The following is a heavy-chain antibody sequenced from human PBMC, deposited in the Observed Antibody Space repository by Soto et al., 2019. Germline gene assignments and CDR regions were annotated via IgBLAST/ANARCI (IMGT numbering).Heavy chain of an antibody. J-gene: IGHJ4*02. CDR3: ARDNNDFWSLYPLAFDY. Sequence: SETLSLTCTVSGGSLTKYYWSWIRQPAGKGLEWIGRVSTSGNVVSKASLRSRLTMSVDTSKNQFSLRLTSVTAADTAVYYCARDNNDFWSLYPLAFDYWGQGXLVTVHS. CDR2: VSTSGNV. V-gene: IGHV4-4*07. D-gene: IGHD3-3*01. CDR1: GGSLTKYY.